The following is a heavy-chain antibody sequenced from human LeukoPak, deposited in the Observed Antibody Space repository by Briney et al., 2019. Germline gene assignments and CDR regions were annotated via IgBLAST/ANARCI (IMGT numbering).Heavy chain of an antibody. CDR2: INYSGST. CDR1: GYSISSGYQ. CDR3: ARDAFFYYYFLDV. Sequence: SETLSLTCSVSGYSISSGYQWGWIRQSPGKGLEWLGSINYSGSTYDNRSLKSRVTLSIDTSKNQFSLNVRAVTAADTAVYYCARDAFFYYYFLDVWGKGTTVTVSS. D-gene: IGHD2/OR15-2a*01. V-gene: IGHV4-38-2*02. J-gene: IGHJ6*03.